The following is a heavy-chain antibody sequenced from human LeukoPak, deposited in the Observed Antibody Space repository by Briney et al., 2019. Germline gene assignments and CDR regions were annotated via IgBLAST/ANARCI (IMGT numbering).Heavy chain of an antibody. CDR3: AKGEGPTVGIT. D-gene: IGHD1-7*01. V-gene: IGHV3-23*01. J-gene: IGHJ4*02. Sequence: GGSLRLSCAASGFIFNNYVMSWVRQGPGKGLEWVSASGGGGGRTYYADSVKGRFTISRDNSKNTLFLQMGSLRAEDTAVYYCAKGEGPTVGITWGQGALVTVTS. CDR2: SGGGGGRT. CDR1: GFIFNNYV.